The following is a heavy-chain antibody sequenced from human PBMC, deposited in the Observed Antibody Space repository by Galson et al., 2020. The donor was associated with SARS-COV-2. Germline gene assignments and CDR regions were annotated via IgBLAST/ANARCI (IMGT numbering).Heavy chain of an antibody. CDR1: GYTFTSYG. Sequence: ASVKVSCKASGYTFTSYGISWVRQAPGQGLEWMGWISAYNGNTNYAQKLQGRVTMTTDTSTSTAYMELRSLRSDDTAVYYCARPRSYYDSSGYYRWWFDPLGQGTLVTVSS. V-gene: IGHV1-18*01. D-gene: IGHD3-22*01. CDR2: ISAYNGNT. J-gene: IGHJ5*02. CDR3: ARPRSYYDSSGYYRWWFDP.